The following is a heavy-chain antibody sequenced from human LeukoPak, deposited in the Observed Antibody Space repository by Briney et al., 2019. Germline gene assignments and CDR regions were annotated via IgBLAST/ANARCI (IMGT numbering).Heavy chain of an antibody. J-gene: IGHJ6*02. CDR1: GFNFGNHG. D-gene: IGHD6-19*01. Sequence: GSLRLSCVSYGFNFGNHGMHWVRQAPGKGLYWVGVISQDGNSKYYGDSVKGRFTISRDNSRNTLYLQMNSLRGEDTAVYYCARDKQWLVYGLDVWGQGTTVTVSS. CDR2: ISQDGNSK. CDR3: ARDKQWLVYGLDV. V-gene: IGHV3-30*03.